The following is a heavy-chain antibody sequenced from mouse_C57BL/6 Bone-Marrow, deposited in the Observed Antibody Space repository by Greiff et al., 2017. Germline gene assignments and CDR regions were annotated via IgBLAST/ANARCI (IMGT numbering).Heavy chain of an antibody. V-gene: IGHV1-55*01. D-gene: IGHD2-3*01. Sequence: VPLQQPGAELVKPGASAKMSCQASGYTFTSYWITWVQQRPGQGLEWIGDIYPGRGSTNYNEKFKSQATLTVDTSSITSYMLLSSLTSEDSAVYYCARYDGTTGDYWGQGTTLTVSS. CDR3: ARYDGTTGDY. J-gene: IGHJ2*01. CDR2: IYPGRGST. CDR1: GYTFTSYW.